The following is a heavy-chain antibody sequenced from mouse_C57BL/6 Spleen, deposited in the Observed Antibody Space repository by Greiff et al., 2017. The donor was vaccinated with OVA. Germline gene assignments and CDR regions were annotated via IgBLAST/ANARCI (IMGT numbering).Heavy chain of an antibody. Sequence: EVQLVESGGGLVQPKGSLKLSCAASGFSFNTYAMNWVRQAPGKGLEWVARIRSKSNNYATYYADSVKDRFTISRDDSESMLYLQMNNLKTEDTAMYYCVRQSYYGNYEFAYWGQGTLVTVSA. D-gene: IGHD2-10*01. CDR3: VRQSYYGNYEFAY. J-gene: IGHJ3*01. CDR2: IRSKSNNYAT. CDR1: GFSFNTYA. V-gene: IGHV10-1*01.